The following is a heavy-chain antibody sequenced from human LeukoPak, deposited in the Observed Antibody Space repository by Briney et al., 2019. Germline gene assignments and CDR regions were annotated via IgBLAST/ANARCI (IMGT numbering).Heavy chain of an antibody. CDR2: ISYDGTNK. J-gene: IGHJ4*02. CDR3: ARQMATILDGILDY. Sequence: GRSLRLSCAASGFTFSSYAIHWVRQAPGKGLEWVSVISYDGTNKYYADSVKGRFTISRDNSKNTLYLQMNSLKTEDTALYYCARQMATILDGILDYWGQGTLVTVSS. V-gene: IGHV3-30*04. D-gene: IGHD5-24*01. CDR1: GFTFSSYA.